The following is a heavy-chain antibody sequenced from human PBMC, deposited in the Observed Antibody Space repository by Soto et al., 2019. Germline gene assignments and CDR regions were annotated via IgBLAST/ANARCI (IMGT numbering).Heavy chain of an antibody. CDR2: IDPSDSYT. J-gene: IGHJ6*02. V-gene: IGHV5-10-1*01. CDR3: AREGNLEYSSSSSGYYYYVYGMDF. Sequence: GESLKISCKGSGYSFTSYWISWVRQMPGKGLEWMGRIDPSDSYTNYSPSFQGHVTISADKSISTAYLPWSSLKASDTAMYYCAREGNLEYSSSSSGYYYYVYGMDFWGQGTTVTVSS. D-gene: IGHD6-6*01. CDR1: GYSFTSYW.